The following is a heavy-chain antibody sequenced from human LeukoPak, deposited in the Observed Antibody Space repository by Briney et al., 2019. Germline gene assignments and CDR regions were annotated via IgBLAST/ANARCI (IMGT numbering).Heavy chain of an antibody. J-gene: IGHJ4*02. CDR3: ARCWASSWYYLDY. D-gene: IGHD6-13*01. Sequence: ASVKVSCKASGGTFSGYAISWVRQAPGQGLEWMGGIIPIFGTANYTQKFQGRVTITADESTSTAYMELSSLRSEDTAVYYCARCWASSWYYLDYWGQGTLVTVSS. CDR2: IIPIFGTA. CDR1: GGTFSGYA. V-gene: IGHV1-69*13.